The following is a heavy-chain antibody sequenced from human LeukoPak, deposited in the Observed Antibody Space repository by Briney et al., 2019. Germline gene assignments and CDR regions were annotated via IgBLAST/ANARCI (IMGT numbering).Heavy chain of an antibody. Sequence: PSETLSLTCTVSGGSISSYYWSWIRQPPGKGLEWIGYIYYSGSTNYNSSLKSRVTMSLDRSKNHLSLTLTSVTAADTAVYYCSRESGAFSPFGYWGQGTLVTVSS. CDR1: GGSISSYY. D-gene: IGHD1-26*01. V-gene: IGHV4-59*12. J-gene: IGHJ4*02. CDR3: SRESGAFSPFGY. CDR2: IYYSGST.